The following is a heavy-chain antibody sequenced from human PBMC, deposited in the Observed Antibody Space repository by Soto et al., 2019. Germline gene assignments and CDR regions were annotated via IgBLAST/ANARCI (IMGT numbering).Heavy chain of an antibody. J-gene: IGHJ4*02. CDR1: GYTFTRYT. D-gene: IGHD1-1*01. V-gene: IGHV1-2*02. CDR2: INPNSGGT. CDR3: AREPATAKPEGVDF. Sequence: GASVKVSCKASGYTFTRYTMNWVRQAPGQRLEWMGWINPNSGGTKYAPKFQGGVTMTRDTSITTAYMELSRLRSGDTAVYYCAREPATAKPEGVDFWGQGTLVTVSS.